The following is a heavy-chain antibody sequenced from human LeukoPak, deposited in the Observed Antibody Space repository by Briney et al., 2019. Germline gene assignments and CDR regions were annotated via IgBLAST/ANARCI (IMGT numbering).Heavy chain of an antibody. J-gene: IGHJ6*03. CDR2: MNPKSGNT. CDR1: GDTFTTYD. D-gene: IGHD3-3*01. V-gene: IGHV1-8*01. Sequence: ASVKVSCNISGDTFTTYDINWVRQATGQGLEWMGWMNPKSGNTVYAQKFQGRLTLTRDISIGTAYMERSSLRSEDTAVYFCARAITIFDYYYMDVWGKGTTVTVSS. CDR3: ARAITIFDYYYMDV.